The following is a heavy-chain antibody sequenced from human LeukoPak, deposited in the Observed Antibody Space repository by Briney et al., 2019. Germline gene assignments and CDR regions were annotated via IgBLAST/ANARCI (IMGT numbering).Heavy chain of an antibody. Sequence: VASVKVSCKASGYTFTSYGISWVRQAPGQGLEWMGWISAYNGNTNYAQKLQGRVTMTTGTSTSTAYMELRSLRSDDTAVYYCARAVLMVYAMEAWFDPWGQGTLVTVSS. CDR2: ISAYNGNT. V-gene: IGHV1-18*01. CDR3: ARAVLMVYAMEAWFDP. D-gene: IGHD2-8*01. CDR1: GYTFTSYG. J-gene: IGHJ5*02.